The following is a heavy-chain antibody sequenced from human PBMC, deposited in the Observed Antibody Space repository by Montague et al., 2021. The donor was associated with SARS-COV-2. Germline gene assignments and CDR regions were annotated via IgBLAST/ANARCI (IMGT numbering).Heavy chain of an antibody. J-gene: IGHJ4*02. CDR2: IYWNDYK. CDR3: AHDDVGNRGFEF. CDR1: GFSLNTSGVG. Sequence: PALMKPTQTLTLTCTFSGFSLNTSGVGVTWVRQPPGKALEWLAFIYWNDYKHYSPSVKSRITITKDTSKNQVVLIMTNMDPVDTGTYYCAHDDVGNRGFEFWGQGTLVTDSS. D-gene: IGHD1-26*01. V-gene: IGHV2-5*01.